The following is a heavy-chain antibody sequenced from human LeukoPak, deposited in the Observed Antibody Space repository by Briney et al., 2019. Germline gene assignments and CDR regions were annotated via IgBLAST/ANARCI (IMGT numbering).Heavy chain of an antibody. V-gene: IGHV3-7*01. D-gene: IGHD4-17*01. Sequence: PGGFLRLSCAVSGFSFDTYWMTWVRQAPGKGLEWVANIKPDGSEKYYVDSLKGRFTISRDNARDSLYLQMNSLRAEDTAVYYCARHPYGVLDYWGQGTLVTVSS. CDR1: GFSFDTYW. CDR2: IKPDGSEK. J-gene: IGHJ4*02. CDR3: ARHPYGVLDY.